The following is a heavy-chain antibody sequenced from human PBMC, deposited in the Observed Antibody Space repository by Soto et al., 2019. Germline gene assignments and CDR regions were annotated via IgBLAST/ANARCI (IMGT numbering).Heavy chain of an antibody. D-gene: IGHD1-26*01. CDR3: ARSQRPGASVFRALNFDS. CDR2: IHPGDSDT. J-gene: IGHJ4*02. Sequence: PGESLKISCKGAGYSFTGYWIAWVRQMPGKGLELMGIIHPGDSDTTYGPSFQGQVTISVDKSISTAYLQWSSLKASDTAMYYCARSQRPGASVFRALNFDSWGQGTLVTVSS. V-gene: IGHV5-51*01. CDR1: GYSFTGYW.